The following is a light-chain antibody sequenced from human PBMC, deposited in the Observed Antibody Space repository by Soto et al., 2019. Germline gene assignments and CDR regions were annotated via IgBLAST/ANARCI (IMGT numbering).Light chain of an antibody. CDR1: QSVLYSSNNKNY. V-gene: IGKV4-1*01. J-gene: IGKJ1*01. CDR2: WAS. Sequence: DIVMTQSPDSLAVSLGERATINCKSSQSVLYSSNNKNYLAWYQQKPGQPPRLLIYWASTRESGVPDRFSGSGSGTDFTLTISSLHADDVAVYYCQQYYNTAAFGQGTKVDIK. CDR3: QQYYNTAA.